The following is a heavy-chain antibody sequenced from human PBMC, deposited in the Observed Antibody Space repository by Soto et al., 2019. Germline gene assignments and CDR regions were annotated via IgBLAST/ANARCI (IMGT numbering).Heavy chain of an antibody. CDR1: GYTLTELS. J-gene: IGHJ3*02. Sequence: ASVKVSCKVSGYTLTELSMHWVRQAPGKGLEWMGGFDPEDGETIYAQKFQGRVTMTEDTSTDTAYMELSSLRSGDTAVYYCATAGIRFLEWFLAFDIWGQGTMVTVSS. D-gene: IGHD3-3*01. CDR2: FDPEDGET. CDR3: ATAGIRFLEWFLAFDI. V-gene: IGHV1-24*01.